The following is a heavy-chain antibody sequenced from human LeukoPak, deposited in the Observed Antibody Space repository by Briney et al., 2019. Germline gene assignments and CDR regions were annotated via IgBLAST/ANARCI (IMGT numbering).Heavy chain of an antibody. CDR2: IYYSGST. CDR3: ARTYYDFWSGYCY. V-gene: IGHV4-39*01. J-gene: IGHJ4*02. CDR1: GGSISSSSYY. Sequence: SETLSLTCTVSGGSISSSSYYWGWIRQPPGKGLEWIGSIYYSGSTYYNPSLKCRVTISVDTSKNQFSLKLSSVTAADTAVYYCARTYYDFWSGYCYWGQGTLVTVSS. D-gene: IGHD3-3*01.